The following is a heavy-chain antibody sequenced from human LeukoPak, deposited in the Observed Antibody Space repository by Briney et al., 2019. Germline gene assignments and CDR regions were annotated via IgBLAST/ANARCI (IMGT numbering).Heavy chain of an antibody. CDR2: IYYSGST. Sequence: PSETLSLTCTVSGGSISSYYWSWIRQPPGKGLEWIGYIYYSGSTNYNPSLKSRVTISVDTSKNQFSLKLSSVTAADTAVYYCARDPGAAAGYVYWGQGTLVTVSS. V-gene: IGHV4-59*01. D-gene: IGHD6-13*01. CDR3: ARDPGAAAGYVY. CDR1: GGSISSYY. J-gene: IGHJ4*02.